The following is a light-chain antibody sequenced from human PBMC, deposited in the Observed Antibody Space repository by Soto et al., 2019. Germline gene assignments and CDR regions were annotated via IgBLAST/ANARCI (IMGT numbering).Light chain of an antibody. V-gene: IGKV3-20*01. CDR3: QQYSISST. CDR2: GVS. Sequence: EIVLTQSPATLSLSPGERATLSCRASQRVSSSSLAWYQHKPGQSPRLLIFGVSSSATDIPDRFSGSGSGTDFTLTINRLEPEDFAVYFCQQYSISSTFGQGTKVDIK. J-gene: IGKJ1*01. CDR1: QRVSSSS.